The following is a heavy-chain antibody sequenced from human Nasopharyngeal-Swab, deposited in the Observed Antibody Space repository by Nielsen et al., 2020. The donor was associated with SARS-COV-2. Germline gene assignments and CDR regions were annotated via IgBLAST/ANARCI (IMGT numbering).Heavy chain of an antibody. CDR1: GFTFSSYA. D-gene: IGHD5-12*01. Sequence: ESLKISCSASGFTFSSYAMHWVRQAPGTGLEYVSAISSNGGSTYYADSVKGRFTISRDNSKNTLYLQMSSLRAEDTAVYYCVTGDIVATGDYYYGMDVWGQGTTVTVSS. CDR3: VTGDIVATGDYYYGMDV. V-gene: IGHV3-64D*06. J-gene: IGHJ6*02. CDR2: ISSNGGST.